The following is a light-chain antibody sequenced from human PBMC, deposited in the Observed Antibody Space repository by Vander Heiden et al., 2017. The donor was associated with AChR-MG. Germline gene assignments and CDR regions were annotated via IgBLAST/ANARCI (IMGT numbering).Light chain of an antibody. CDR2: AAS. CDR3: QQLNSYPRVT. CDR1: QGVSRY. J-gene: IGKJ3*01. Sequence: DIQLTQSPSFLSASVGDRVTIPCRASQGVSRYLAWYQQKPGKAPKLLIYAASTLQSGVPSRFSGSGSGTEFTLTISSLQPEDFATYFCQQLNSYPRVTFGPGTRVDIK. V-gene: IGKV1-9*01.